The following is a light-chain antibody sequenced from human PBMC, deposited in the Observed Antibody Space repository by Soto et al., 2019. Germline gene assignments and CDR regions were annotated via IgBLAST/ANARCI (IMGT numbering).Light chain of an antibody. J-gene: IGKJ5*01. V-gene: IGKV3-20*01. Sequence: EIVFTQSPGTLSFSPGERATLSCRASQSVSSSYLAWYQQKPGQAPRLLIYGASSRATGIPDRFSGSGSGTDFTLTISRLEPEDFAVYYCQQYGSSRITFGQGTRLEIK. CDR2: GAS. CDR3: QQYGSSRIT. CDR1: QSVSSSY.